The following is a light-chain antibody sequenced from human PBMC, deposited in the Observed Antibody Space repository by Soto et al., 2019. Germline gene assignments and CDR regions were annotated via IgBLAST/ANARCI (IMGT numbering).Light chain of an antibody. CDR1: QSVNAN. J-gene: IGKJ1*01. CDR3: QQYNTWLWT. V-gene: IGKV3-15*01. Sequence: EVVMTQSPATLSESPGERATLSCRASQSVNANLAWYQQKPGQAPRLLIHGASNRATGIPARFSGSGFGTEFILTISSLQSEDFAVYYCQQYNTWLWTFGQGTKVEIK. CDR2: GAS.